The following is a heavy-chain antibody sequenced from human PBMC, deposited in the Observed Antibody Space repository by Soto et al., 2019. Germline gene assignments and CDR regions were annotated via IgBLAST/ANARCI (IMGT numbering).Heavy chain of an antibody. CDR1: GFAFNIYA. Sequence: EVQLLESGGGLVQPGGSQRVSCAASGFAFNIYAMSWVRQAPGKGLEWVSVISGSADSTNYADSVKGRFTISRDNSKNTVYLQMNSLRVEDTAVYYCAKDRNHYGSGSYFDYWGQGTLVTVSS. V-gene: IGHV3-23*01. CDR3: AKDRNHYGSGSYFDY. D-gene: IGHD3-10*01. J-gene: IGHJ4*02. CDR2: ISGSADST.